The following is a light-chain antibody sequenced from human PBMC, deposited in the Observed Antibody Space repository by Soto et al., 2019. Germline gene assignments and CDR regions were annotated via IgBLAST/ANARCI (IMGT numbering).Light chain of an antibody. J-gene: IGKJ2*01. Sequence: IQLTQSPSSLSASVGDRVTITCRASQGISSYLAWYQQKPGKAPKLLIYAASTLQSGVPSRFSGSGSGTDFTLTISSRQPEDFATYYCQQLNSYPPMYTFGQGTKLEIK. V-gene: IGKV1-9*01. CDR3: QQLNSYPPMYT. CDR2: AAS. CDR1: QGISSY.